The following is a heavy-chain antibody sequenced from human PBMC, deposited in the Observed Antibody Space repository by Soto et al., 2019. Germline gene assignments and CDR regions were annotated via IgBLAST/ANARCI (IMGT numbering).Heavy chain of an antibody. CDR1: GFTFSSYG. Sequence: GGSLRLSCAASGFTFSSYGMHWVRQAPGKGLEWVAVISYDGSNKYYADSVKGRFTISRDNSKNTLYLQMNSLRAEDTAVYYCAKDQVDYIVVVVAEQGGQDYWGQGTLVTVSS. V-gene: IGHV3-30*18. J-gene: IGHJ4*02. D-gene: IGHD2-15*01. CDR3: AKDQVDYIVVVVAEQGGQDY. CDR2: ISYDGSNK.